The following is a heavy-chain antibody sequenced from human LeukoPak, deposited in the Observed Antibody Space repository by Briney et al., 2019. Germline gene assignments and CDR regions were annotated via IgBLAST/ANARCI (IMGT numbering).Heavy chain of an antibody. CDR3: VKDGYSGYDWGY. CDR1: GFTFSTYA. D-gene: IGHD5-12*01. J-gene: IGHJ4*02. Sequence: QPGGSLRLSCAASGFTFSTYAMTWVRQAPGMGLEWVSAISGSGGSTYYADSVRGRFTISRDNSKNTEYLQMNSLRAEDTAVYYCVKDGYSGYDWGYWGQGTLVTVSS. V-gene: IGHV3-23*01. CDR2: ISGSGGST.